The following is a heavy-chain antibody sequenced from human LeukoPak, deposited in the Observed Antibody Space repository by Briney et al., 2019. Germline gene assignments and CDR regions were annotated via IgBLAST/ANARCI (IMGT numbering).Heavy chain of an antibody. Sequence: ASVKVSCKASGYTFTSYDINWVRQATGQGLEWMGWMSPNSGNTGYAQTFQGRDTMTRNTSISIAYMELSSLRSEDTAVYYCARDLFPQSYYYDSSGYYQADYWGQGTLVTVSS. CDR3: ARDLFPQSYYYDSSGYYQADY. D-gene: IGHD3-22*01. CDR1: GYTFTSYD. CDR2: MSPNSGNT. J-gene: IGHJ4*02. V-gene: IGHV1-8*01.